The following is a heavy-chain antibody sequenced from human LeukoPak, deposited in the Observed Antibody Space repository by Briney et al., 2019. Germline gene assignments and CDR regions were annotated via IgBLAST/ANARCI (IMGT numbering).Heavy chain of an antibody. CDR1: GGSISSSSYY. CDR3: ARHLRSSWSYFGY. V-gene: IGHV4-39*01. D-gene: IGHD6-13*01. CDR2: IYYSGST. J-gene: IGHJ4*02. Sequence: SETLSLTCTVSGGSISSSSYYWGWIRQPPGKGLEWIGSIYYSGSTYYNPSLKSRVTISVDTSKNQFSLKLSSVTAADTAVYYCARHLRSSWSYFGYWGQGTLVTVSS.